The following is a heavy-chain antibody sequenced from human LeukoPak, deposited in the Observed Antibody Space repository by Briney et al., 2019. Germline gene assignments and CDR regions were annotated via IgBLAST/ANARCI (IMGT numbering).Heavy chain of an antibody. CDR1: GGTFSSHT. Sequence: SVKVSCKASGGTFSSHTISWVRQAPGPAREWMGRIIPILVIAKYAQKFQGRVTITAIKSTSPAYMELSSLRSEDPTVYYCASFGNSASGNLFDPWGQGTLVTVSS. D-gene: IGHD4-23*01. CDR2: IIPILVIA. J-gene: IGHJ5*02. V-gene: IGHV1-69*02. CDR3: ASFGNSASGNLFDP.